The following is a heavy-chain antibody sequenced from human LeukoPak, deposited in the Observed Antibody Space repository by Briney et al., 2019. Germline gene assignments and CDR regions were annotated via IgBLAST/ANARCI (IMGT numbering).Heavy chain of an antibody. J-gene: IGHJ3*02. D-gene: IGHD3-3*01. V-gene: IGHV3-21*01. Sequence: GGSLRLSCAAPGFTFSSYTMNWVRQAPGKGLEWVSSISSSSYIYYADSLKGRFTISRDNAKNTLYLQMNSLRAEDTAVYYCAREAIFGVGQCDAFDMWGQGTMVTVSS. CDR3: AREAIFGVGQCDAFDM. CDR1: GFTFSSYT. CDR2: ISSSSYI.